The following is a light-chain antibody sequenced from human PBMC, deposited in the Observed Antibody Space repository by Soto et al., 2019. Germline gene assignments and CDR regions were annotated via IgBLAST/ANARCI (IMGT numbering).Light chain of an antibody. V-gene: IGKV3-20*01. CDR1: QRVSSSY. Sequence: EVGCTQSTGTLSLSPGERATLSCRASQRVSSSYLAWYQQKPGQAPRLLIYGASSRATGIPDRFSGSGSGTDFTLTISRLEPEDFAVYYCQQYGSSPPWTFGQGT. CDR3: QQYGSSPPWT. CDR2: GAS. J-gene: IGKJ1*01.